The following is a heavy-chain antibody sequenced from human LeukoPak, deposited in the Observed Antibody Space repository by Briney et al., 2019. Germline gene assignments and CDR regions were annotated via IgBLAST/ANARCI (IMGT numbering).Heavy chain of an antibody. Sequence: GGSLRLSCAASGLTFSSYGMSWVRQAPGKGLEWVAFIRYDGSNKYYADSVKGRFTISRDNSKNTLYLQMNSLRAEDTAVYYCAKDSGNYDSSLYYFDYWGQGTLVTVSS. J-gene: IGHJ4*02. D-gene: IGHD3-22*01. CDR3: AKDSGNYDSSLYYFDY. CDR1: GLTFSSYG. V-gene: IGHV3-30*02. CDR2: IRYDGSNK.